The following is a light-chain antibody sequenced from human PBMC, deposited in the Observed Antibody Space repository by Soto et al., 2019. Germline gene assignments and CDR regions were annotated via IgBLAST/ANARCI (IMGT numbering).Light chain of an antibody. Sequence: DIVMTQSPATLSVSPGERATLSCRASQSFSTNLAWFQQKPGQAPRLLIYDASTRATGIPVRFSGSGSGTDFTLTISSLRSEDFAVYYSQQYNNWPRITFGQGTRLEIK. V-gene: IGKV3-15*01. CDR1: QSFSTN. CDR2: DAS. CDR3: QQYNNWPRIT. J-gene: IGKJ5*01.